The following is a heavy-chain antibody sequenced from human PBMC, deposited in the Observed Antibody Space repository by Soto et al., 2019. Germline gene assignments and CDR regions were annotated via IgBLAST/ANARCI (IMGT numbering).Heavy chain of an antibody. Sequence: GGSLRLSCAASGFTFSAYAMTWVRQAPGKGLESVSGVYGNGAGIQYADSVRGRFTISRDNSKNTLYLQMNSLRAEDTAVYYCAKDVISGDGFWLMDHWGQGTLVTVSS. CDR1: GFTFSAYA. V-gene: IGHV3-23*01. CDR3: AKDVISGDGFWLMDH. J-gene: IGHJ4*02. D-gene: IGHD2-21*02. CDR2: VYGNGAGI.